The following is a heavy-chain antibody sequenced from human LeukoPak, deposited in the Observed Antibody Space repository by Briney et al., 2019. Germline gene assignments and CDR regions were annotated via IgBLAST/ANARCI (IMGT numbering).Heavy chain of an antibody. V-gene: IGHV3-21*01. J-gene: IGHJ4*02. CDR3: ARDLPGEGY. CDR2: ISSSSSYI. D-gene: IGHD4-17*01. CDR1: GFTFSTYT. Sequence: GGSLRLSCAASGFTFSTYTMNWVRRAPGKGLEWVSSISSSSSYIYYADSVKGRFTISRDNAKNSLYLQMNSLRAEDTAVYYCARDLPGEGYWGQGTLVTVSS.